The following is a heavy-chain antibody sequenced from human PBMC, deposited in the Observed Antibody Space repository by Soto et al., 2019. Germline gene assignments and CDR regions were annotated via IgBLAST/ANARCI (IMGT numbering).Heavy chain of an antibody. V-gene: IGHV4-31*11. D-gene: IGHD6-6*01. CDR2: IYSSGTT. J-gene: IGHJ5*02. CDR3: AREDAARIERWFDA. Sequence: QVQLQESGPRLVKPSQTLSLSCAVSGGSIISASDSWNWSRQSPGRALQWIGHIYSSGTTYYNPSLKSRVSITVDTSNNQFSLKRTSVTAADTAVCLCAREDAARIERWFDAWGQGIRVPVSS. CDR1: GGSIISASDS.